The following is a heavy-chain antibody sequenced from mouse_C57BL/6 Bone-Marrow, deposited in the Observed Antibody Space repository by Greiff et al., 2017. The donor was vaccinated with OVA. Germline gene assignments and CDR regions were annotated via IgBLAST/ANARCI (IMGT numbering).Heavy chain of an antibody. D-gene: IGHD3-1*01. Sequence: VQLQQSGPELVKPGASVKISCKASGYAFSSSWMNWVKQRPGKGLEWIGRIYPGDGDTNYNGKFKGKATLTADKSSSTAYMQLSSLTSEDSAVYFCARSGTHFDDWGQGTTLTVSS. V-gene: IGHV1-82*01. CDR3: ARSGTHFDD. CDR1: GYAFSSSW. J-gene: IGHJ2*01. CDR2: IYPGDGDT.